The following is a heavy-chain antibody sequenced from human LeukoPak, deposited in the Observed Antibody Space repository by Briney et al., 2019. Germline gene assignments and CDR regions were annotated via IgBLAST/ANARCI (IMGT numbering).Heavy chain of an antibody. J-gene: IGHJ5*02. D-gene: IGHD3-9*01. CDR1: GGSITSSTYY. V-gene: IGHV4-39*01. CDR3: ARPAWRQNGYYKWFDP. CDR2: IYYTGST. Sequence: PSETLSLTCTVSGGSITSSTYYWAWIRQPPGKGLEWIGSIYYTGSTYYNPSLKSRVTISVDTSQNQFSLKLSSVTAADTAMYYCARPAWRQNGYYKWFDPWGQGTLVAVSS.